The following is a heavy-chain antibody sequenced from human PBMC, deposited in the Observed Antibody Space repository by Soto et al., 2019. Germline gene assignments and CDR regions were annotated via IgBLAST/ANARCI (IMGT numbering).Heavy chain of an antibody. Sequence: ASVKVSCKASGYTFTSYDINWVRQATGQGLEWMGWMNPNSGNTGYAQKFQGRVTMTRNTSISTAYMELSSLRSEDTALYYCARRTGLYYDYYYMEVWGKGTTVTVSS. J-gene: IGHJ6*03. CDR1: GYTFTSYD. V-gene: IGHV1-8*01. CDR3: ARRTGLYYDYYYMEV. CDR2: MNPNSGNT. D-gene: IGHD3-9*01.